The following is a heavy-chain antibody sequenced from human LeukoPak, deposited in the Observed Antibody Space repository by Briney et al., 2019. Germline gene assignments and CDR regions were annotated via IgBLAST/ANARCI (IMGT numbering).Heavy chain of an antibody. V-gene: IGHV4-39*01. CDR2: IYYSGST. D-gene: IGHD2-15*01. CDR1: GGSISSSSYY. J-gene: IGHJ4*02. CDR3: ARGGGAIDY. Sequence: SETLSLTCTVSGGSISSSSYYWGWIRQPPGKGLEWIGSIYYSGSTYYNPSLKSRVTISVDTSKNQFSLKLSSVTAADTAVYYCARGGGAIDYWGQGTLVTVSS.